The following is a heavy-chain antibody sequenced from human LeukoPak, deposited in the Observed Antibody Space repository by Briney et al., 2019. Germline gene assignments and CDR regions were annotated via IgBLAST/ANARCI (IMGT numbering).Heavy chain of an antibody. CDR3: ARTYYDILTGYNPYFDY. CDR1: GFTFTTYS. CDR2: ITSSSTSM. V-gene: IGHV3-21*01. J-gene: IGHJ4*02. Sequence: TGGSLRLSCAASGFTFTTYSMNWVRQAPGKGLECVSSITSSSTSMYYADSVKGRFTISRDNAKNSLYLQMISLRAEDTAVYYCARTYYDILTGYNPYFDYWGQGTLVTVSS. D-gene: IGHD3-9*01.